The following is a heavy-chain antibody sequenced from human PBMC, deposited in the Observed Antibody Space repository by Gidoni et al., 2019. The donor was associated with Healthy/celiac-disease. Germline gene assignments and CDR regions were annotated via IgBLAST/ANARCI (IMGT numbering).Heavy chain of an antibody. CDR1: GYTFTSYG. D-gene: IGHD2-15*01. J-gene: IGHJ1*01. CDR3: ARGDYLGYCSGGSCYSLEYFQH. Sequence: QVQLVQSGAEVKKPGASVKVSCKASGYTFTSYGISWVRQAPGQGLEWMGWISAYNGNTNYAQKLQGRVTMTTDTSTSTAYMELRSLRSDDTAVYYCARGDYLGYCSGGSCYSLEYFQHWGQGTLVTVSS. V-gene: IGHV1-18*01. CDR2: ISAYNGNT.